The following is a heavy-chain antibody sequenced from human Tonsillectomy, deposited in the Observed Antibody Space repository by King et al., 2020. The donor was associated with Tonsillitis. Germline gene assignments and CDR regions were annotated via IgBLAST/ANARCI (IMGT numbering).Heavy chain of an antibody. CDR1: GFTFSSYS. CDR3: ARDRGMAAAGRSTGLGS. CDR2: ISSSSSYI. Sequence: VQLVESGGGLVKPGGSLRLSCAASGFTFSSYSMNWVRQAPGKGLEWVSSISSSSSYIYYADSVKGRFTISRDNAKNSLYLQMNSLRAEDTAVYYCARDRGMAAAGRSTGLGSWGQGTLVTVSS. J-gene: IGHJ5*02. V-gene: IGHV3-21*01. D-gene: IGHD6-13*01.